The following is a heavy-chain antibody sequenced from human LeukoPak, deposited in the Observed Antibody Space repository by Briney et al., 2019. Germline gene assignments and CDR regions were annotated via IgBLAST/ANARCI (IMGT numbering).Heavy chain of an antibody. D-gene: IGHD6-13*01. CDR3: ANSIGSWYENRDFDY. V-gene: IGHV3-23*01. J-gene: IGHJ4*02. CDR1: GFTFSGYA. CDR2: ISGSGGST. Sequence: PGGSLRLSCAASGFTFSGYAMSWVRQAPGKGLEWVSAISGSGGSTYYADSVKGRFTISRDNAKNSLYLQMNSLRAEDTAVYYCANSIGSWYENRDFDYWGQGTLVTVSS.